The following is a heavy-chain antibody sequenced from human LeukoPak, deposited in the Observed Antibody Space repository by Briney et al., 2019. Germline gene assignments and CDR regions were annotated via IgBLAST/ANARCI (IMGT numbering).Heavy chain of an antibody. CDR2: ISGGGVTT. Sequence: GGSLRLSCVGSGFTSIAYALTWARQAPGKGLEWVSGISGGGVTTYYADSVKGRFTISRDNAKNSLYLQMNSLRAEDTAVYYCARGSTSTGYSSSWLFDYWGQGTLVTVSS. CDR3: ARGSTSTGYSSSWLFDY. D-gene: IGHD6-13*01. J-gene: IGHJ4*02. CDR1: GFTSIAYA. V-gene: IGHV3-23*01.